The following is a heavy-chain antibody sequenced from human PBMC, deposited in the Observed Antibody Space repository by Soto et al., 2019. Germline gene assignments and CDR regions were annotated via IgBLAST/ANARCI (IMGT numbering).Heavy chain of an antibody. CDR3: ARDGNYYDSSGFWP. J-gene: IGHJ3*01. Sequence: HPGGSLRLSCAASGFSFRSYSMNWVRQAPGKGLEWISYISSSSMTIYYADSVKDRFIISRDNAKNSLYLQMNSLRDEDTAVYYCARDGNYYDSSGFWPWGQGTMVTVSS. CDR2: ISSSSMTI. CDR1: GFSFRSYS. D-gene: IGHD3-22*01. V-gene: IGHV3-48*02.